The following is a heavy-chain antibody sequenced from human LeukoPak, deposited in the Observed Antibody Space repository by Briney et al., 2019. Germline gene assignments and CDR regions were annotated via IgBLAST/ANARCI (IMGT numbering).Heavy chain of an antibody. Sequence: GGSLRLSCAGSGFTVSSYAMSWVRQAPGKGLEWVSAISAGGGSTYYADSVKGRFTISRDNSKNTLHLQMNSLRADDTAVYYCAKRQAVEGGSDYWGQGTLVTVSS. CDR3: AKRQAVEGGSDY. V-gene: IGHV3-23*01. CDR1: GFTVSSYA. J-gene: IGHJ4*02. D-gene: IGHD3-16*01. CDR2: ISAGGGST.